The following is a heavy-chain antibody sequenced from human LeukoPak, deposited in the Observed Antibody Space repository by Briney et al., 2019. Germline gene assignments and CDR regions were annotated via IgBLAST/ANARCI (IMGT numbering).Heavy chain of an antibody. V-gene: IGHV1-2*02. J-gene: IGHJ4*02. CDR1: GYTFTGYY. Sequence: VASVKVSCKASGYTFTGYYMHWVRQAPGQGLEWMGWINPNNGGTTYAQKFQGRVTVTRDTSISTAYMELSSLTSDDTAVYYCARDRLMVRGVIPGFWGQGTLVTASS. CDR3: ARDRLMVRGVIPGF. CDR2: INPNNGGT. D-gene: IGHD3-10*01.